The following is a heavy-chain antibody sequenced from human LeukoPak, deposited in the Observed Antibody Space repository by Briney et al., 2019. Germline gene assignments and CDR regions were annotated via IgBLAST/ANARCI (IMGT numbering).Heavy chain of an antibody. J-gene: IGHJ4*02. CDR2: IYYSGST. CDR3: ARVNQGPIDY. CDR1: GGSISSYY. Sequence: SQTLSLTCAVYGGSISSYYWSWIRQPPGKGLEWIGYIYYSGSTNYNPSLKSRVTISVDTSKNQFSLKLSSVTAADTAVYYCARVNQGPIDYWGQGTLVTVSS. V-gene: IGHV4-59*01.